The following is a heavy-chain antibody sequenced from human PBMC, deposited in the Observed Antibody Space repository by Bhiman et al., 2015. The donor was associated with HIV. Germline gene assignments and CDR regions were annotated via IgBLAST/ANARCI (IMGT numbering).Heavy chain of an antibody. V-gene: IGHV3-48*01. CDR1: GFTFSNYK. J-gene: IGHJ4*02. CDR2: ISRSSRTI. Sequence: EVQLVESGGGLVQPGGSLRLSCAASGFTFSNYKLNWVRQAPGKGLEWVSYISRSSRTIYYADAVKGRFTISRDNAKNSLYLQMNSLRAEDTALYYCARVFGDSYYGSGSYHDYWGQGTLVTVSS. D-gene: IGHD3-10*01. CDR3: ARVFGDSYYGSGSYHDY.